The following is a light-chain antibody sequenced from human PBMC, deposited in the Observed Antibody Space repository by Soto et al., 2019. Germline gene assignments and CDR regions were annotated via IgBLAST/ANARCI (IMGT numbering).Light chain of an antibody. Sequence: QSVLTQPPSASGSPGQSVTISCTGTSSDVGGYNYVSWYQQHPGKAPKLMIYEVSKRPLGVPDRFSGSKSGNTASLTVSGLQAEDEADYYCSSYSGSTNFVFGPGTKVTVL. V-gene: IGLV2-8*01. CDR2: EVS. J-gene: IGLJ1*01. CDR1: SSDVGGYNY. CDR3: SSYSGSTNFV.